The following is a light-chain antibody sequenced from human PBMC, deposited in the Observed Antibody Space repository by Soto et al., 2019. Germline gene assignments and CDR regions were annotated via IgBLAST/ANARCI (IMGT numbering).Light chain of an antibody. CDR2: GAS. CDR3: QQYGSSPWT. J-gene: IGKJ1*01. Sequence: EIVLTQSPGTLSLSPGERATLSCRASQSVYSSYLAWYQHKPGQAPRLLIYGASSRATGIPDRFSGSGSGTDFNLTISRLEPEDFAVYYCQQYGSSPWTFGQGTKVEIK. V-gene: IGKV3-20*01. CDR1: QSVYSSY.